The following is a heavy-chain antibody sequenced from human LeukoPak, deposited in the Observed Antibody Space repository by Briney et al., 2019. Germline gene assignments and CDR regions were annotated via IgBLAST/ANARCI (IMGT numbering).Heavy chain of an antibody. CDR2: IIPIFGTA. Sequence: ASVKVSCKASGYTFTGYYMHWVRQAPGQGLEWMGGIIPIFGTANYAQKFQGRVTITADKSTSTAYMELSSLRSEDTAVYYCARETYDYGDRYYFDYWGQGTLVTVSS. CDR3: ARETYDYGDRYYFDY. D-gene: IGHD4-17*01. V-gene: IGHV1-69*06. CDR1: GYTFTGYY. J-gene: IGHJ4*02.